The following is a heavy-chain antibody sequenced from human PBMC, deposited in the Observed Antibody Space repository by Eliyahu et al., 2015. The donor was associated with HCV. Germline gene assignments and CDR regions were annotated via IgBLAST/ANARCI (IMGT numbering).Heavy chain of an antibody. CDR3: ARIYASIEAAGPDYYGMDV. Sequence: EVQLVESGGGLVKPGGSLRLSCAASGFXFSSYSMNWVRQAPGKGLEGVSSISRSSGYIYYADSVKGRFTISRDNAKKSLYLQMNSLRAEDTAVYYCARIYASIEAAGPDYYGMDVWGQGTTVTVSS. CDR2: ISRSSGYI. J-gene: IGHJ6*02. V-gene: IGHV3-21*01. CDR1: GFXFSSYS. D-gene: IGHD6-13*01.